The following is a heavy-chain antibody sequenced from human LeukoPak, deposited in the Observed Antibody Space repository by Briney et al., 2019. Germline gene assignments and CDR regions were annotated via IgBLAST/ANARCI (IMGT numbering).Heavy chain of an antibody. D-gene: IGHD5-24*01. CDR3: TRGQDGYDDY. J-gene: IGHJ4*02. Sequence: SETLSLTCTVSGGSISSGSCYWSWIRQPAGKGLEWIGRIYVSESTNYNPSLKSRVTMSVDTSKNQFSLKMSSVTAADTAVYYCTRGQDGYDDYWGQGTLVTVSS. V-gene: IGHV4-61*02. CDR2: IYVSEST. CDR1: GGSISSGSCY.